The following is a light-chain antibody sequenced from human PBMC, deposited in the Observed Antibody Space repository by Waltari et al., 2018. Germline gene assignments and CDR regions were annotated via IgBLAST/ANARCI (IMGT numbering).Light chain of an antibody. J-gene: IGKJ4*01. CDR2: WAS. Sequence: DIVMTQSPDSLAVSLGERATINCKSSQSVLYSSDNNNYLAWYHRKPGQPPKLLISWASTRESGVPDRFSGSGSGTDFTLTISSLQAEDVAVYYCQQYYSTPLTFGGGTKVEIK. CDR1: QSVLYSSDNNNY. CDR3: QQYYSTPLT. V-gene: IGKV4-1*01.